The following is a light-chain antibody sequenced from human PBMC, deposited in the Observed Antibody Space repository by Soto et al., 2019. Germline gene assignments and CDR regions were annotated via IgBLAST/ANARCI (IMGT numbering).Light chain of an antibody. CDR2: EVG. CDR1: SSDAGGYKY. CDR3: FSYTSDSALYV. V-gene: IGLV2-14*01. J-gene: IGLJ1*01. Sequence: QSALTPPASASGSPGQSLTISCTGTSSDAGGYKYVSWYQHHPGKAPTLMISEVGNRPSGVSTRFSGSKSGNTASLTISXLPAEDEADYYCFSYTSDSALYVFGSRTKVTVL.